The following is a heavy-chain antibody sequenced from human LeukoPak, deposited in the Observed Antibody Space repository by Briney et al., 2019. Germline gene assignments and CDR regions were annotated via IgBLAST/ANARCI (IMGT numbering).Heavy chain of an antibody. J-gene: IGHJ3*02. CDR3: ARGKKGRITIFGVVIIPHHAFDI. Sequence: GGSLRLSCAASGFTFSSYVMHWVRQAPGKGLEWVAVISYDGSNKYYADSVKGRFTISRDNSKNTLYLQMNSLRAEDTAVYYCARGKKGRITIFGVVIIPHHAFDIWGQGTMVTVSS. CDR2: ISYDGSNK. D-gene: IGHD3-3*01. CDR1: GFTFSSYV. V-gene: IGHV3-30*04.